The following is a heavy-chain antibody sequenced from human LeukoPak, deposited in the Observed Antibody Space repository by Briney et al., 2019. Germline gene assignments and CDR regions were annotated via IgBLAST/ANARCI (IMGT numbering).Heavy chain of an antibody. D-gene: IGHD3-3*01. J-gene: IGHJ6*02. V-gene: IGHV4-31*03. Sequence: SETLSLTCTVSGGSISSGGYYWSWIRQHPGKGLEWIGYIYYSGSTYYNPSLKSRVTISVDTSKNQFSLKLTSVTAADTAVYYCARARYDSYPMDVWGQGTTVTVSS. CDR3: ARARYDSYPMDV. CDR2: IYYSGST. CDR1: GGSISSGGYY.